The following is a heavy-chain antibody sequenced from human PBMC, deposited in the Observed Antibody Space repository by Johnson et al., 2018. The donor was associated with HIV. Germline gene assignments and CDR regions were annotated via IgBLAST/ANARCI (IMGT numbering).Heavy chain of an antibody. CDR2: IKSKTDGGTT. J-gene: IGHJ3*02. CDR3: AKRGTAMVLDAFDI. CDR1: GFTFSSYG. V-gene: IGHV3-15*01. Sequence: VQLVESGGGVVQPGMSLRLSCAASGFTFSSYGMHWVRQAPGKGLEWVGRIKSKTDGGTTDYAAPVKGRFTISRDDSKNTLYLQMNSLRAEDTAVYFCAKRGTAMVLDAFDIWGQGTMVTVSS. D-gene: IGHD5-18*01.